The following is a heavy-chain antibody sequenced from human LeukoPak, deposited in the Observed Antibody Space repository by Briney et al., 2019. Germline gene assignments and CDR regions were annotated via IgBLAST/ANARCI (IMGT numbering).Heavy chain of an antibody. CDR2: ISGSGGST. J-gene: IGHJ4*02. CDR1: GFTFSSYA. CDR3: AKPPGSSGYHMDY. V-gene: IGHV3-23*01. Sequence: PGGSLRLSCAASGFTFSSYAMSWVRQAPGKGLEWVSAISGSGGSTDYADSVKGRFTISRDNSKNTLYLQMNSLRAEDTAVYYCAKPPGSSGYHMDYWGQGTLVTVPS. D-gene: IGHD3-22*01.